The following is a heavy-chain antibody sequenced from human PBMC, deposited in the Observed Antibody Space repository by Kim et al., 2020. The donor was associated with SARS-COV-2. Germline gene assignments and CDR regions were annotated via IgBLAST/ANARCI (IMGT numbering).Heavy chain of an antibody. CDR1: GFTFSSYA. Sequence: GGSLRLSCAASGFTFSSYAMSWVRQAPGKGLEWVSVIYSGGSSTYYADSVKGRFTISRDNSKNTLYLQMNSLRAEDTAVYYCYIWFGELSNYFDYWGQGTLVTVSS. CDR2: IYSGGSST. V-gene: IGHV3-23*03. CDR3: YIWFGELSNYFDY. J-gene: IGHJ4*02. D-gene: IGHD3-10*01.